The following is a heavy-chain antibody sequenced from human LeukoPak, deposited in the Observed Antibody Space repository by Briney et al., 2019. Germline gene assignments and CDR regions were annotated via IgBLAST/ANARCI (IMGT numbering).Heavy chain of an antibody. CDR2: IYYSGST. V-gene: IGHV4-59*08. J-gene: IGHJ4*02. Sequence: PSETLSLTCTVSGGSINSYYWSWIRQPPGKGLEWIGYIYYSGSTNYNPSLKSRVTISVDTSKNQFSLKLSSVTAADTAVYYCARQRTYYDYVWGSSLGTFDYWGLGTPVTVSS. CDR1: GGSINSYY. D-gene: IGHD3-16*01. CDR3: ARQRTYYDYVWGSSLGTFDY.